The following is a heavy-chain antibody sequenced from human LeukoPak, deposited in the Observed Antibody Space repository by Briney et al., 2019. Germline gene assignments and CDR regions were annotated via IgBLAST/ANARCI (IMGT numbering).Heavy chain of an antibody. D-gene: IGHD6-19*01. J-gene: IGHJ4*02. V-gene: IGHV3-30*04. CDR3: ARGSSSGWYYDY. Sequence: GGSLRLSCAASGFTFSSYAMHWVRQAPGKGLEWVAVISYDGSNKYYADSVKGRFTISRDNSKNTLYLQMNSLRAEDTAVYYCARGSSSGWYYDYWGQGTLVTVSS. CDR2: ISYDGSNK. CDR1: GFTFSSYA.